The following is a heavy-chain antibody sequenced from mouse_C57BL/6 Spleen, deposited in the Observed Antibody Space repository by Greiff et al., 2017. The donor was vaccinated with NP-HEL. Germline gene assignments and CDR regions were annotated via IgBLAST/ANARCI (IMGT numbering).Heavy chain of an antibody. CDR3: AMKSPNYYGSSYDAMDY. Sequence: QVQLQQPGAELVKPGASVKVSCKASGYTFTSYWMHWVKQRPGQGLEWIGRIHPSDSDTNYNQKFKGKATLTVDKSSSTAYMQLSSLTSEDSAVYYCAMKSPNYYGSSYDAMDYWGQGTSVTVSS. D-gene: IGHD1-1*01. V-gene: IGHV1-74*01. CDR2: IHPSDSDT. CDR1: GYTFTSYW. J-gene: IGHJ4*01.